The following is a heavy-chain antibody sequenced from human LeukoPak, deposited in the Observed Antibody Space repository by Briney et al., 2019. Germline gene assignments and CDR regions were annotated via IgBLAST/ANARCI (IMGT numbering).Heavy chain of an antibody. Sequence: GGSLRLSCAASGFTFSSYAMSWARQAPGKGLEWVSAISGSGGSTYYADSVKGRFTISRDNSKNTLYLQMNSLRAEDTAVYYCAKDSYSRGWYYYYYYMDVWGKGTTVTVSS. CDR2: ISGSGGST. CDR1: GFTFSSYA. CDR3: AKDSYSRGWYYYYYYMDV. J-gene: IGHJ6*03. D-gene: IGHD6-19*01. V-gene: IGHV3-23*01.